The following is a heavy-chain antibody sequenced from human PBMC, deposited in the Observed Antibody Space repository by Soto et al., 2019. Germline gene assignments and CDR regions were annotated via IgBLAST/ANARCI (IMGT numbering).Heavy chain of an antibody. CDR2: ISFDGGHI. CDR1: GFTFSTYG. J-gene: IGHJ6*02. CDR3: AKSGGGSGTYDYYYGMDV. Sequence: QVQLVESGGGVVQPGRSLRLSCAASGFTFSTYGMHWVRQAPGKGLEWVAVISFDGGHIYYADSVRGRFTISRDNSKNPLYLQLNSLRAEDTAVYYCAKSGGGSGTYDYYYGMDVWGQGTTVTVSS. D-gene: IGHD3-10*01. V-gene: IGHV3-30*18.